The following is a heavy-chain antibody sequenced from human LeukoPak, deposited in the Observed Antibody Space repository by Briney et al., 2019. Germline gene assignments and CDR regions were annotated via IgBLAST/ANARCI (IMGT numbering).Heavy chain of an antibody. V-gene: IGHV3-23*01. D-gene: IGHD3-3*01. Sequence: GGSLRLSCAASGFTFSSYAMSWVPQAPGKGLEWVSAISGSGGSTYYADSVKGRFTISRDNSKNTLYLQMNSLRAEDTAVYYCAKGTYYDFWSGYAGPLDYYYYGMDVWGQGTTVTVSS. CDR2: ISGSGGST. CDR3: AKGTYYDFWSGYAGPLDYYYYGMDV. J-gene: IGHJ6*02. CDR1: GFTFSSYA.